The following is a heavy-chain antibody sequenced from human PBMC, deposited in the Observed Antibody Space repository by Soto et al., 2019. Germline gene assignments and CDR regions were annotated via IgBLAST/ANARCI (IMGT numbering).Heavy chain of an antibody. D-gene: IGHD6-19*01. Sequence: QVQLRESGPGLVKPSQTLSLTCTASGGSISSGGYYWSWIRQFPGKGLEWIGYIYGSGNTSSNPSLKRRITISTDTSKRQFSLNLTSVTAADTAVYYCASQATGWYPDYWGQGTLVTVSS. V-gene: IGHV4-31*03. CDR3: ASQATGWYPDY. CDR2: IYGSGNT. CDR1: GGSISSGGYY. J-gene: IGHJ4*02.